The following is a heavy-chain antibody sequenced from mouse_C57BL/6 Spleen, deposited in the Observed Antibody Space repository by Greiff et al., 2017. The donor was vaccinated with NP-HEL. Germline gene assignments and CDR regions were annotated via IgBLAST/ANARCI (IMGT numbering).Heavy chain of an antibody. CDR1: GYTFTSYW. D-gene: IGHD3-3*01. CDR2: IDPSDSYT. Sequence: VQLQQPGAELVMPGASVKLSCKASGYTFTSYWMHWVKQRPGQGLEWIGEIDPSDSYTNYNQKFKGKSTLTVDKSSSTAYMQLSSLTSEDSAVYDCAKGRGTSWYFDVWGTGTTVTVSS. J-gene: IGHJ1*03. V-gene: IGHV1-69*01. CDR3: AKGRGTSWYFDV.